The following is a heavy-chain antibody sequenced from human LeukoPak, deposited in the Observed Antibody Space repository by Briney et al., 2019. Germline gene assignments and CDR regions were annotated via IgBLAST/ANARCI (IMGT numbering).Heavy chain of an antibody. D-gene: IGHD2-2*01. CDR1: GFTFSSYA. J-gene: IGHJ3*02. Sequence: GGSLRLSCAASGFTFSSYAMHWVRQAPGKGLEWVAVISYDGSNKYYADSVKGRFTISRDNSKNTLYLQMNSLRAEDTAVYYCARGAISTSKGAFDIWGQGTMVTVSS. CDR2: ISYDGSNK. V-gene: IGHV3-30-3*01. CDR3: ARGAISTSKGAFDI.